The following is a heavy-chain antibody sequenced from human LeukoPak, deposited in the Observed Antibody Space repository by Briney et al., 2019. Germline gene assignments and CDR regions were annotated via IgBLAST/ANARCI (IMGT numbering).Heavy chain of an antibody. CDR3: ARRLTQYDCFDP. D-gene: IGHD2-2*01. Sequence: SETLSLTCAVYGGSFSGYYWSWIRQPPGKGLEWIGEINHSGSTNYNPSLKSRVTISVDTSKNQFSLHLNSVTPEDTAVYYCARRLTQYDCFDPWGQGILVTVSS. CDR1: GGSFSGYY. J-gene: IGHJ5*02. V-gene: IGHV4-34*01. CDR2: INHSGST.